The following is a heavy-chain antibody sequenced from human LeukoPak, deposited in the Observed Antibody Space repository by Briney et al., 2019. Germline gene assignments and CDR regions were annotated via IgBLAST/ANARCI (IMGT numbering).Heavy chain of an antibody. CDR3: RRGPPFDQAIDY. D-gene: IGHD2/OR15-2a*01. CDR1: GFPFSSYW. J-gene: IGHJ4*02. CDR2: INTDGRST. Sequence: QPGGSLLLSCASSGFPFSSYWMHWVRPAPGKGLVWVSRINTDGRSTTYADSVKGRFTISRDNAKNTLYLQMDSLRAEDTAVYYCRRGPPFDQAIDYWGQGTLVTVSS. V-gene: IGHV3-74*01.